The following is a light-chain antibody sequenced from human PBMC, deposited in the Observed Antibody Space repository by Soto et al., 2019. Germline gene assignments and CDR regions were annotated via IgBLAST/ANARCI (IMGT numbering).Light chain of an antibody. J-gene: IGKJ1*01. CDR3: QRSLSKFN. V-gene: IGKV1-39*01. CDR1: EDISDY. Sequence: DVRVTQSPSSLSASVGDRVTVSCRASEDISDYLNWYQQKPGKPPQLLIYAASILHSGVPSRFSGHGSGTDFSLTITNLQPEDFATYFCQRSLSKFNFGQGTKVDIK. CDR2: AAS.